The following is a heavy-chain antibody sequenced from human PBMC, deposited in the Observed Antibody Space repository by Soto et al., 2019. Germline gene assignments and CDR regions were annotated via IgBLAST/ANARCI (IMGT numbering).Heavy chain of an antibody. D-gene: IGHD6-19*01. Sequence: QVQLVESGGGVVQPGRSLRLSCAASGFTFSNYAIHWVRQAPGKGLEWVAAISYDGSNKYYADSVKGRFTISRDNSKSTLYLQVNSLGADDTAVYYCARGTSSGWYYFDYWGQGTLVTVSS. CDR3: ARGTSSGWYYFDY. J-gene: IGHJ4*02. CDR2: ISYDGSNK. V-gene: IGHV3-30-3*01. CDR1: GFTFSNYA.